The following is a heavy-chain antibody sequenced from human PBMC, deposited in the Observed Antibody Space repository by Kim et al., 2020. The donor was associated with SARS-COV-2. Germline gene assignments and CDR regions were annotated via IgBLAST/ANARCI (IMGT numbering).Heavy chain of an antibody. CDR1: GFTFSSYG. D-gene: IGHD2-2*01. CDR2: ISYDGSNK. V-gene: IGHV3-30*18. Sequence: GGSLRLSCAASGFTFSSYGMHWVRQAPGKGLEWVAVISYDGSNKYYADSVKGRFTISRDNSKNTLYLQMNSLRAEDTAVYYCAKEVVPAATGFYYYYGMDVWGQRTTVTVSS. J-gene: IGHJ6*02. CDR3: AKEVVPAATGFYYYYGMDV.